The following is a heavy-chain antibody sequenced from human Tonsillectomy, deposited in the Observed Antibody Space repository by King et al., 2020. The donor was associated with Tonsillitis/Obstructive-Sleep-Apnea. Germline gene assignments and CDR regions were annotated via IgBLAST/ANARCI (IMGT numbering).Heavy chain of an antibody. D-gene: IGHD1-26*01. V-gene: IGHV3-64*01. Sequence: VQLVESGGGLVQPGGSLRLSCAASGFTFSSYAMHWVRQAPGKGLEYVSAISSNGGSTYYANSVKGRFTISRDNSKNTLYLQMGSLRAEDMAVYYCARDRGDGRELLGAFDIWGQGTMVTVSS. CDR3: ARDRGDGRELLGAFDI. J-gene: IGHJ3*02. CDR1: GFTFSSYA. CDR2: ISSNGGST.